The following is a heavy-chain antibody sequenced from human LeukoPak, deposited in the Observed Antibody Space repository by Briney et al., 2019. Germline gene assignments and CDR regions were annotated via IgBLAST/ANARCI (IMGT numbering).Heavy chain of an antibody. V-gene: IGHV3-30-3*01. CDR3: ARDRSGYANDAFDF. Sequence: GGSLRLSCAASGFTFSSYAMNWVRQAPGKGLEWVAVLSYGGTNKYYADSVKGRFTISRDNSKNTMFLQMNSLRAEDTAVYHCARDRSGYANDAFDFWGQGTMVTVSS. D-gene: IGHD3-3*01. CDR1: GFTFSSYA. CDR2: LSYGGTNK. J-gene: IGHJ3*01.